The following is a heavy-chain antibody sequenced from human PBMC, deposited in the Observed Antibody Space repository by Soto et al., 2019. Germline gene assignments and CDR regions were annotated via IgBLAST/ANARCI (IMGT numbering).Heavy chain of an antibody. Sequence: PGGSLRLSCVASGFTFSTYNMNWVRQAPGKGLEWVSYISDSSSTIHYADSVKGRFTISRDNAKNSLYLQMNSLRAEDTAVYYCARDDYPYYDDSSGYHFDYWGQGALVTVS. CDR3: ARDDYPYYDDSSGYHFDY. V-gene: IGHV3-48*01. CDR2: ISDSSSTI. J-gene: IGHJ4*02. CDR1: GFTFSTYN. D-gene: IGHD3-22*01.